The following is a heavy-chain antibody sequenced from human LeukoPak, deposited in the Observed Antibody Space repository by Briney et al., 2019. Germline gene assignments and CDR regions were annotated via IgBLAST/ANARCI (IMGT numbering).Heavy chain of an antibody. Sequence: GGSLRLSCATSGFSFSDYYMSWIRQAPGKGLECVSFISASGTSISYADSVKGRFTISRDNAKNSLYPQMNSLRPEDTAVYYCARHCTRASCYSFDYWGQGTLVTISS. J-gene: IGHJ4*02. CDR1: GFSFSDYY. CDR3: ARHCTRASCYSFDY. D-gene: IGHD2-2*01. CDR2: ISASGTSI. V-gene: IGHV3-11*04.